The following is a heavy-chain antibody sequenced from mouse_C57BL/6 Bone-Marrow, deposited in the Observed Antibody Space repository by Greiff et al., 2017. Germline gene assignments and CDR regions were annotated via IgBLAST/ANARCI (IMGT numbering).Heavy chain of an antibody. D-gene: IGHD2-10*01. CDR1: GFTFSDYG. J-gene: IGHJ4*01. Sequence: VQLKESGGGLVKPGGSLKLSCAASGFTFSDYGMHWVRQAPEKGLEWVAYISSGSSTIYYADTVKGRFTISRDNAKNTLFLQMTSLRSEDTARYYCARSPTQDAIDYWGQGTSVTVSS. CDR2: ISSGSSTI. V-gene: IGHV5-17*01. CDR3: ARSPTQDAIDY.